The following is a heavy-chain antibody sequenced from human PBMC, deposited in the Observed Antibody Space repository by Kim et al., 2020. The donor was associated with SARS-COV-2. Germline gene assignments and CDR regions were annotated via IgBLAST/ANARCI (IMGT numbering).Heavy chain of an antibody. J-gene: IGHJ6*02. CDR1: GDSISSGGYS. CDR3: AKGDYYYYGMDV. V-gene: IGHV4-30-2*01. CDR2: IYHSGST. Sequence: SETLSLTCAVSGDSISSGGYSWSWIRQPPGKGLEWIGYIYHSGSTYYNPSFKSRVTISLDTSKNQFSLKLNSVTAADTAVYYCAKGDYYYYGMDVWGQGTTVTVSS.